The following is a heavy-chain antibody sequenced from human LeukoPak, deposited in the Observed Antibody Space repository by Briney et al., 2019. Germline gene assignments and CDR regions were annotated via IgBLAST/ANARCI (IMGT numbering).Heavy chain of an antibody. J-gene: IGHJ1*01. Sequence: GGSLRLSCAASGFTFSGSAMSWVRQAPGKGLEWVSSISGSGGSTYYADSVKGRFTISRDNSRNTQYLQMNSLRAEDTAVYYCAKVEYSSNIPQHWGQGTLVTVSS. D-gene: IGHD6-6*01. V-gene: IGHV3-23*01. CDR3: AKVEYSSNIPQH. CDR1: GFTFSGSA. CDR2: ISGSGGST.